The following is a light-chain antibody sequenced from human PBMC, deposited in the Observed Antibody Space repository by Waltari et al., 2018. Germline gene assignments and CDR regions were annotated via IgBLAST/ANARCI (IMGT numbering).Light chain of an antibody. CDR1: QAISNNY. CDR2: TAS. J-gene: IGKJ1*01. Sequence: EIVLTQSPGTLSFSPGERATLSCRASQAISNNYLAWYQQKPGQAPRLLIYTASLRGTGIPDKFSCSGSGTDFTLTISRLEPEDFAVYYCQQYGSPPRTFGQGTKVEIK. CDR3: QQYGSPPRT. V-gene: IGKV3-20*01.